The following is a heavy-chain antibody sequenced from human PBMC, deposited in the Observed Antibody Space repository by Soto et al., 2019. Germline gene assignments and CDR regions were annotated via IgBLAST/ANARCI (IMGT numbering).Heavy chain of an antibody. J-gene: IGHJ4*02. D-gene: IGHD3-22*01. CDR1: GFTFSSYA. CDR3: AKGVKSVMDYYDSSGYYSGYYFDY. Sequence: GGSLRLSCAASGFTFSSYAMSWVRQAPGKGLEWVSAISGSGGSTYYADSVKGRFTISRDNSKNTLYLQMNSLRAEDTAVYYCAKGVKSVMDYYDSSGYYSGYYFDYWGQGTLVTVSS. V-gene: IGHV3-23*01. CDR2: ISGSGGST.